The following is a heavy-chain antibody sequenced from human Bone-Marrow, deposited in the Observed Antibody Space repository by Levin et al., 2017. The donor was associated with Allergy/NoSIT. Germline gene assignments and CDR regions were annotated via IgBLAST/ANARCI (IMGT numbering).Heavy chain of an antibody. J-gene: IGHJ5*02. CDR2: IKQDGSDK. D-gene: IGHD3-10*01. CDR1: GFTFSSYW. CDR3: AREIGFGGVSHWFDP. V-gene: IGHV3-7*01. Sequence: PGGSLRLSCVASGFTFSSYWMSWVRQAPGKELEWVGNIKQDGSDKFYLDSTRGRFTISRDNAKNSLYLQMNSLRAEDTAVYYCAREIGFGGVSHWFDPWGQGTLVTVSS.